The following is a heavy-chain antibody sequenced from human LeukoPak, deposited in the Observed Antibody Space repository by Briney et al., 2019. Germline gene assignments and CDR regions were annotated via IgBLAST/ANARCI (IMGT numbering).Heavy chain of an antibody. CDR3: ARESQEKYYFDY. D-gene: IGHD5-24*01. V-gene: IGHV4-59*12. CDR1: GGSISSYY. CDR2: IYYSGST. Sequence: PSETLSLTCTVSGGSISSYYWSWIRQPPGKGLEWIGYIYYSGSTNYNPSLKSRVTISVDTSKNQFSLKLSSVTTADTAVYYCARESQEKYYFDYWGQGTLVTVSS. J-gene: IGHJ4*02.